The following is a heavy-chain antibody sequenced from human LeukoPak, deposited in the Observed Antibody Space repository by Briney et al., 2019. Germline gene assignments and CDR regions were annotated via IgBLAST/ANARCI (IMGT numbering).Heavy chain of an antibody. D-gene: IGHD2-2*01. Sequence: SETLSLTCAVYGGSFSGYYWSWIRQPPGKGLEWIGEINHSGSTYYNPSLKSRVTMSVDMAKNQFSLKLSSVTAADTAVYYCARRNVVVPAAMARAFDIWGQGTMVTVSP. J-gene: IGHJ3*02. CDR3: ARRNVVVPAAMARAFDI. CDR1: GGSFSGYY. CDR2: INHSGST. V-gene: IGHV4-34*01.